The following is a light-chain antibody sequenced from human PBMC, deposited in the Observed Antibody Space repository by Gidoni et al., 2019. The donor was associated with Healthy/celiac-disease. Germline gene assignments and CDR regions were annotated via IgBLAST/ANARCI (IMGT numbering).Light chain of an antibody. CDR3: SSYTSNSTYV. CDR1: SSDVGRYNY. J-gene: IGLJ1*01. V-gene: IGLV2-14*03. CDR2: DVS. Sequence: QSALTQPASVSGSPGQSITISCIGTSSDVGRYNYVSWYQHHPGQAPKLMIYDVSNRPSGVSNRFSGSKSGNTASLTISELQAEDEAEYYCSSYTSNSTYVFATGTKVTVL.